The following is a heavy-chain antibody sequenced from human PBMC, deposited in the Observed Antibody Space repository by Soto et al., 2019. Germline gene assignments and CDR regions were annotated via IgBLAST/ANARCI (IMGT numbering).Heavy chain of an antibody. J-gene: IGHJ3*02. CDR2: IWYDGSNK. CDR3: ERGDYDFWSGGGDFDI. Sequence: GGSLRLSCAASGFTFSSYVMHWVRQAPGKGLEWVAVIWYDGSNKYYEDSVKGRLTISRDNSKNTLYLKMKRMRAEDTDVYYCERGDYDFWSGGGDFDIWGQGTMVTVSS. CDR1: GFTFSSYV. V-gene: IGHV3-33*01. D-gene: IGHD3-3*01.